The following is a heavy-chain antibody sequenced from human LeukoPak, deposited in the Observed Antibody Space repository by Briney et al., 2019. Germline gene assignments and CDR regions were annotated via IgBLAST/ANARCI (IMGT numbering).Heavy chain of an antibody. CDR1: GVSIGTYY. CDR2: INYRGTT. J-gene: IGHJ4*02. Sequence: PSETLSLTCSVSGVSIGTYYWSWVRQPPGKGLECIGYINYRGTTSYNPSLKSRVTISVDTSKNQFFRNLRSATAADTAVYYCARLEDYVLEYWGLGTLVTVSS. D-gene: IGHD4-17*01. V-gene: IGHV4-59*08. CDR3: ARLEDYVLEY.